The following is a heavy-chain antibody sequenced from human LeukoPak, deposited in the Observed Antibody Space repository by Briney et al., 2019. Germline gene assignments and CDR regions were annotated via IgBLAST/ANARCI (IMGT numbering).Heavy chain of an antibody. V-gene: IGHV3-64D*09. J-gene: IGHJ4*02. CDR1: GLTFSIYS. Sequence: PGRSLRLASSAAGLTFSIYSMHWARQAPGKGLEYVSSISSNGGSKYYADSMKGRFTISRDNSMNTLYLQMSSLRAEDTAVYYCVKGSESYCDSKSDYWGQGTLITVSS. CDR3: VKGSESYCDSKSDY. D-gene: IGHD3-22*01. CDR2: ISSNGGSK.